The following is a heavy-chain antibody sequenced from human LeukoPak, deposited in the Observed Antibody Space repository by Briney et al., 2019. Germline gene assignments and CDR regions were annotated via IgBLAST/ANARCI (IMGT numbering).Heavy chain of an antibody. CDR2: IYTSGST. V-gene: IGHV4-4*07. CDR3: ARVMTTVVTPLYYYYYGMDV. J-gene: IGHJ6*02. Sequence: SETLSLTCTVSGGSISSYYWSWIRQPAGKGLEWIGRIYTSGSTNYNPSLKSRVTISVDTSKNQFSLKLSSVTAADTAVYYCARVMTTVVTPLYYYYYGMDVWGQGTTVTVSS. D-gene: IGHD4-23*01. CDR1: GGSISSYY.